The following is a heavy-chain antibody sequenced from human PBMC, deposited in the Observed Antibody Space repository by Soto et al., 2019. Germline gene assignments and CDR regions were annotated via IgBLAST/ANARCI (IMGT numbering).Heavy chain of an antibody. D-gene: IGHD2-15*01. CDR2: IKYSGTT. J-gene: IGHJ4*02. CDR3: ARGGGWTFDY. Sequence: SETLSLTCTVSGGSISSSSCRWGWIRQPPGKGLEWIASIKYSGTTFYNPSLKSRVTISVDRSKNQFSLKLSSVTAADTAVYYCARGGGWTFDYWGQGTLVTVSS. CDR1: GGSISSSSCR. V-gene: IGHV4-39*07.